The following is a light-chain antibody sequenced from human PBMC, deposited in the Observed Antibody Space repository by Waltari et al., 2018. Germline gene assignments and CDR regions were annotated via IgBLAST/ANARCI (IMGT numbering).Light chain of an antibody. J-gene: IGKJ4*01. CDR3: QQYDNLPPQLT. V-gene: IGKV1-33*01. CDR2: DAS. CDR1: QDISNY. Sequence: DIQMTQSPSSLSASVGDRVTITCQASQDISNYLNWYQQKPGKAPKLLSYDASNLETGVPSRFSGSGSGTDFTFTISSLQPEDIATYYCQQYDNLPPQLTFGGGTKVEIK.